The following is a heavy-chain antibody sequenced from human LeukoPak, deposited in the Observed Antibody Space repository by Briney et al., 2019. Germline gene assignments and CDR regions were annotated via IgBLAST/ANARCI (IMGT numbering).Heavy chain of an antibody. CDR3: AKAPRGVANNWFDA. Sequence: PGGSLRLSCAASGFTFSSYAMSWVRQAPGKGLEWVSAINGSGGSTYYADAVKGRFTISRDNSKNTLYLQMNSLRAEDTAVYYCAKAPRGVANNWFDAWGQGTLVTVSS. CDR2: INGSGGST. V-gene: IGHV3-23*01. J-gene: IGHJ5*02. CDR1: GFTFSSYA. D-gene: IGHD2-15*01.